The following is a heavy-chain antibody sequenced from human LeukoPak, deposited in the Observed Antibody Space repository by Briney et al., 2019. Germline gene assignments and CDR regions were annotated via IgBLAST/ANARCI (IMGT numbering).Heavy chain of an antibody. CDR3: ASSFYYDSRDY. CDR2: ITPSGST. J-gene: IGHJ4*01. Sequence: SETVSLTCVVYGGSFSGYFWSWIRQPPGKGLEWIGEITPSGSTNYNPSLKSRVSISIDTSKKKLSLRLTSVTAADSAVYYCASSFYYDSRDYWGQGNLVAVSS. V-gene: IGHV4-34*01. CDR1: GGSFSGYF. D-gene: IGHD3-22*01.